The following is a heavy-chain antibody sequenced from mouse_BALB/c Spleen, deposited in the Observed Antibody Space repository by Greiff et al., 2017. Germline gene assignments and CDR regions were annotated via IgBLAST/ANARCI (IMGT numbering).Heavy chain of an antibody. Sequence: VQLKESGPELMKPGASVKISCKASGYSFTSYYMHWVKQSHGKSLEWIGYIDPFNGGTSYNHKFKGKATLTVDKSSSTAYMHLSSLTSEDSAVYFCARSHYYGSSYWYFDVWGAGTTVTVSS. J-gene: IGHJ1*01. D-gene: IGHD1-1*01. CDR1: GYSFTSYY. CDR3: ARSHYYGSSYWYFDV. V-gene: IGHV1S135*01. CDR2: IDPFNGGT.